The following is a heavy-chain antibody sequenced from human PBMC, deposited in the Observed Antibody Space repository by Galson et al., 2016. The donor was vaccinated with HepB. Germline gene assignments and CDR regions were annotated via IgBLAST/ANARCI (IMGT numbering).Heavy chain of an antibody. CDR3: ASVTTSYYYYGIDV. V-gene: IGHV5-51*01. Sequence: QSGAEVKKPGESLKISRKASGYTFSSYWIGWVRQMPGKGLEWMGVIYPRDSDAKYTASFPGQVPISADRSINTAYVQWSSLKASDTAVYYCASVTTSYYYYGIDVWGQGTTVTVSS. J-gene: IGHJ6*02. CDR2: IYPRDSDA. D-gene: IGHD4-11*01. CDR1: GYTFSSYW.